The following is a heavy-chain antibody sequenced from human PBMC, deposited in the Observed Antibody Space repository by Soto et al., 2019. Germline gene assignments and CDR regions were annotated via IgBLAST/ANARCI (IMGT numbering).Heavy chain of an antibody. V-gene: IGHV3-11*06. CDR2: ISSTSTFT. D-gene: IGHD4-17*01. CDR1: GLTFSDNH. CDR3: AGAYGPFT. Sequence: PGGSLRLSCAASGLTFSDNHMAWIRQAPGKGLEWVSYISSTSTFTIYADSVKGRFTISRDNAKNSVYLQMNSLRADDTAVYFCAGAYGPFTWGPGTLVTVSS. J-gene: IGHJ5*02.